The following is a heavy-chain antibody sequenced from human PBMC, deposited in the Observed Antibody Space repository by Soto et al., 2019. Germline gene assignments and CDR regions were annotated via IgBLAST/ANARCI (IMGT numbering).Heavy chain of an antibody. CDR3: VRDFGSSSEGGMDV. D-gene: IGHD6-6*01. Sequence: PGGSLRLSCAASGFTVSSNYMSWVRQAPGKGLEWVSVIYSGGITFYADSVEGRFTISRDNSKNTLYLQMNNLRGEDTAVYYCVRDFGSSSEGGMDVWGQGTTVTVSS. J-gene: IGHJ6*02. CDR2: IYSGGIT. V-gene: IGHV3-53*01. CDR1: GFTVSSNY.